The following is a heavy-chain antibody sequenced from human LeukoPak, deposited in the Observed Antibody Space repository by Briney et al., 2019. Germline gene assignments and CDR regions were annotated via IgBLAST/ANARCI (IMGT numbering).Heavy chain of an antibody. CDR2: IYYNGNT. CDR3: ARGRSNYYGMDV. CDR1: DGSINSYY. Sequence: PSEALSLTCSVSDGSINSYYWNWIRRPPGKGLEWIGYIYYNGNTNYSPSLKSRVTMSVDTSKNLFSLKVSSVTAADTAVYYCARGRSNYYGMDVWGQGTTVTVSS. J-gene: IGHJ6*02. V-gene: IGHV4-59*01. D-gene: IGHD1-26*01.